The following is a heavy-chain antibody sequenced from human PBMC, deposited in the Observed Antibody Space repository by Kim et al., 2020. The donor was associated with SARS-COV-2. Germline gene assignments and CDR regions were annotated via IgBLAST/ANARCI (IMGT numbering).Heavy chain of an antibody. D-gene: IGHD5-12*01. Sequence: SETLSLTCTVSGGSISSYYWSWIRQPPGKGLEWIGYIYYSGSTNYNPSLKSRVTISVDTSKNQFSLKLSSVTAADTAVYYCARQGHVEMARPPGNWFDPWGQGTLVTVSS. V-gene: IGHV4-59*08. CDR3: ARQGHVEMARPPGNWFDP. CDR2: IYYSGST. CDR1: GGSISSYY. J-gene: IGHJ5*02.